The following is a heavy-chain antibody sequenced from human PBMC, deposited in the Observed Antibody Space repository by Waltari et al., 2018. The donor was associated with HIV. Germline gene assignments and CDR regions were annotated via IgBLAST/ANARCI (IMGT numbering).Heavy chain of an antibody. CDR3: TKGRRGALFGDE. D-gene: IGHD3-3*01. CDR2: MNPDNGDA. J-gene: IGHJ4*02. CDR1: GYSFIAFD. V-gene: IGHV1-8*02. Sequence: QVQLVQSGAEIKKPRASVRISCQAFGYSFIAFDINWVRRPPGRGLEWVGWMNPDNGDAGYGHKFKGRFSLTRDTSTDTAYMDVDNLKSEDTAIYYCTKGRRGALFGDEWGQGTLVTVSS.